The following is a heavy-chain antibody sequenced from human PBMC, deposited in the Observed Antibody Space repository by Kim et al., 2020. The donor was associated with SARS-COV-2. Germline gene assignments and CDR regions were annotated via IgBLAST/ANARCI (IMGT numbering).Heavy chain of an antibody. D-gene: IGHD6-13*01. V-gene: IGHV7-4-1*02. CDR3: AREYSSSWYLMDY. Sequence: YAQGFTGRFVFSLDTSVSTAYLQISSLKAEDTAVYYCAREYSSSWYLMDYWGQGTLVTVSS. J-gene: IGHJ4*02.